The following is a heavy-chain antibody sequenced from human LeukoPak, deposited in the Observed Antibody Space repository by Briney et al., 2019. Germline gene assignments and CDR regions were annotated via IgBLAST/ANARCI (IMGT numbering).Heavy chain of an antibody. V-gene: IGHV3-30*04. CDR2: ISYDGSNK. J-gene: IGHJ6*02. CDR1: GFTLSSYA. CDR3: ARSIVVVPAAIWYYGMDV. Sequence: PGGSLRLSCAASGFTLSSYAMHWVRQAPGKGLEWVAVISYDGSNKYYADSVKGRFTISRDNSKNTLYLQMNSLRAEDTAVYYCARSIVVVPAAIWYYGMDVWGQGTTVTVSS. D-gene: IGHD2-2*01.